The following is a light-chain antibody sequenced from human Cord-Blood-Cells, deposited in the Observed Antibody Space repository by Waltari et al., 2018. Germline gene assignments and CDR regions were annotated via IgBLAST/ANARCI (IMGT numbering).Light chain of an antibody. J-gene: IGKJ2*03. CDR1: QSISSY. CDR2: AAS. V-gene: IGKV1-39*01. Sequence: DIQLTQSPSSLSASVGDRVTITCRASQSISSYLNWYHQKPGKAPKLLIYAASSLQSGVPSRFSGSGSETDFTLTISRLQPEDFATYYCQQSYSTPYSFGQGTKLEIK. CDR3: QQSYSTPYS.